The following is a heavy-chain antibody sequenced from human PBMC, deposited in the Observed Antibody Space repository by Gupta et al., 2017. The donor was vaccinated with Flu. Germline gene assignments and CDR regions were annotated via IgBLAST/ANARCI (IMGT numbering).Heavy chain of an antibody. D-gene: IGHD5-18*01. CDR2: ISSSSSYI. V-gene: IGHV3-21*01. CDR3: AVVDTAMAPGYYGMDV. Sequence: EVQLVESGGGLVKPGGSLRLSCAASGFTFSSYSMNWVRQAPGKGLEWVSSISSSSSYIYYADSVKGRFTISRDNAKNSLYLQMNSLRAEDTAVYYCAVVDTAMAPGYYGMDVWGQGTTVTVSS. CDR1: GFTFSSYS. J-gene: IGHJ6*02.